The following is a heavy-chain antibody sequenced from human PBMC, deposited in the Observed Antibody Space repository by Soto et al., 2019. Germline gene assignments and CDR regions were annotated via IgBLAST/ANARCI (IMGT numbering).Heavy chain of an antibody. CDR3: AEGGKYYDSRGYYYAYGMDG. V-gene: IGHV1-69*01. Sequence: QVQLLQSGAEVKKPGSSVKVSCKASGGTFSSYAISWVRQAPGQGLEWMGGIIPIFGTANYAQKFQGRVKITADESTSTAYMELSSLGSEDTAVDYCAEGGKYYDSRGYYYAYGMDGWGQGTTVTVAS. D-gene: IGHD3-22*01. CDR1: GGTFSSYA. CDR2: IIPIFGTA. J-gene: IGHJ6*02.